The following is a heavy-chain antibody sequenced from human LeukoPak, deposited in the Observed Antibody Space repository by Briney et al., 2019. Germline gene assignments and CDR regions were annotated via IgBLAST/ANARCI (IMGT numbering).Heavy chain of an antibody. D-gene: IGHD2-2*02. CDR1: GFTFSSYA. J-gene: IGHJ4*02. Sequence: PGRSLRLSCAASGFTFSSYAMHWVRQAPGKGLEWVAVISYDGSNKYYADSVKGRFTISRDNSKNTLYLQMNSLGAEDTAVYYCARARVVVVVPAAISDFDYWGQGTLVTVSS. CDR3: ARARVVVVVPAAISDFDY. V-gene: IGHV3-30-3*01. CDR2: ISYDGSNK.